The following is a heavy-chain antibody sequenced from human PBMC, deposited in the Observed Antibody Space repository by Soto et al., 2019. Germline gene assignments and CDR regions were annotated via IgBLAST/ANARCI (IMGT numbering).Heavy chain of an antibody. CDR2: IDPSDSYT. D-gene: IGHD6-6*01. V-gene: IGHV5-10-1*01. CDR1: GYSFTSYW. J-gene: IGHJ4*02. CDR3: ARQGTIAARPAPLDY. Sequence: GESLKISCKGSGYSFTSYWISWVRQMPGKGLEWMGRIDPSDSYTNYSPSFQGHVTISADKSISTAYLQWSSLKASDNAMYYCARQGTIAARPAPLDYWGQGTLVTSPQ.